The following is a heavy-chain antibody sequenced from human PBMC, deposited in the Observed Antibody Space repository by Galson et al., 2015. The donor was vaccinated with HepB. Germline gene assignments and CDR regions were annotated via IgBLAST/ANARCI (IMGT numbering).Heavy chain of an antibody. CDR3: ARHSDRGGSVVVTAFDI. D-gene: IGHD2-21*02. J-gene: IGHJ2*01. V-gene: IGHV4-39*01. Sequence: ETLSLTCTVSGGSISSSNHFWGWIRQPPGKGLEWIGSIYYSGTTYYNPSLKSRVTISVDTSNNQFSLKLSSVTAADTAVYYCARHSDRGGSVVVTAFDIWGRGILVTVSS. CDR1: GGSISSSNHF. CDR2: IYYSGTT.